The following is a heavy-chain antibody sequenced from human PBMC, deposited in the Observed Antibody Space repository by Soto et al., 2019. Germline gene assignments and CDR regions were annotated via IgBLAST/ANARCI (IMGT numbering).Heavy chain of an antibody. D-gene: IGHD3-22*01. V-gene: IGHV1-3*01. CDR1: GYTFTSYG. J-gene: IGHJ6*02. CDR3: ARDPNDSSAYYHHYYYGMDV. Sequence: QIQLMQSGDEVKKPGASVKVSCKASGYTFTSYGIHWVRQAPGQRLEWTGWINAGNGNTKYSEKFQGRVTITRDTSASTAYLELSSLRSEDTDVYYCARDPNDSSAYYHHYYYGMDVWGQGTSVTVSS. CDR2: INAGNGNT.